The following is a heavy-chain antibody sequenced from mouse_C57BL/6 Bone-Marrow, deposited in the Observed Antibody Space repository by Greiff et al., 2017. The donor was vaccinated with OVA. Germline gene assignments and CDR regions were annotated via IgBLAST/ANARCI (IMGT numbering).Heavy chain of an antibody. CDR1: GFTFSNYR. V-gene: IGHV13-2*01. CDR3: RIPWFAY. CDR2: ITVKYDNYGA. J-gene: IGHJ3*01. Sequence: QVQLVETGGGLVRPGNSLKLSCVTSGFTFSNYRMHWLRQPPGTRLEWIAVITVKYDNYGANYAVSVKCIFAISRDDSKTSVSLELHKLEEEDTATYFCRIPWFAYWGQGTLVTVSA.